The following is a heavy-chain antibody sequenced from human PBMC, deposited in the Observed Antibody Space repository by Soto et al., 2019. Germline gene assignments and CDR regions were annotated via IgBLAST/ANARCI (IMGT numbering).Heavy chain of an antibody. D-gene: IGHD3-22*01. J-gene: IGHJ4*03. CDR1: GNRFTSYG. CDR2: ISPYDDNT. Sequence: GASVKVSCKASGNRFTSYGISWGRQAPGQGLEWLGWISPYDDNTKYAQTLQGRVSMSTDTSTNTAYMELRSLRSDDTAMYYCALTYYYDSSGYLIFGYFDYWG. V-gene: IGHV1-18*01. CDR3: ALTYYYDSSGYLIFGYFDY.